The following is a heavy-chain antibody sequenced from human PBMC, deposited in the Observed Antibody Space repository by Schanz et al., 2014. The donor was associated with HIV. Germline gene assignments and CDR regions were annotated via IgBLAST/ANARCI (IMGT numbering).Heavy chain of an antibody. Sequence: EAQLLESGGGLVQPGGSLRLSCAASGFTFSSYAMSWVRQVPGKGPVWVSAISGSSITYSADSVKGRFTISRDNANNSLYLQMNSLRAEDTAVYYCARDAARYFDWSYYFDFWGQGTLVTVSS. CDR1: GFTFSSYA. CDR2: ISGSSIT. V-gene: IGHV3-23*01. D-gene: IGHD3-9*01. J-gene: IGHJ4*02. CDR3: ARDAARYFDWSYYFDF.